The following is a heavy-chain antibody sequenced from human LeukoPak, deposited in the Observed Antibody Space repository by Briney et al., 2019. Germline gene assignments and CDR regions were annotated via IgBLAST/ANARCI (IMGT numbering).Heavy chain of an antibody. Sequence: AAALKICSNASGYSFTSYWIGWGRQMPQRLLEWMGIIYPGDSDTRYNPSFHGQVTISADKSSSTAYLQWSRLTGSETARYYCARHGLRYLDWSTDHYYYNMDVWGKGKTVTVSS. D-gene: IGHD3-9*01. CDR3: ARHGLRYLDWSTDHYYYNMDV. V-gene: IGHV5-51*01. J-gene: IGHJ6*03. CDR1: GYSFTSYW. CDR2: IYPGDSDT.